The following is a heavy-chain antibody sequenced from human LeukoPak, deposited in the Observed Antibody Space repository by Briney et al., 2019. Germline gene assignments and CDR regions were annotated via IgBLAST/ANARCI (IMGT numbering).Heavy chain of an antibody. Sequence: ASVKVSCKASGGTFSSYAISWVRQAPGQGLEWMGGIIPIFGTANYAQKFQGRVTITADESTSTAYMELSSLRSDDTAVYYCASNPMGHDAFDIWGQGTMVTVSS. CDR1: GGTFSSYA. D-gene: IGHD1-26*01. CDR3: ASNPMGHDAFDI. J-gene: IGHJ3*02. CDR2: IIPIFGTA. V-gene: IGHV1-69*01.